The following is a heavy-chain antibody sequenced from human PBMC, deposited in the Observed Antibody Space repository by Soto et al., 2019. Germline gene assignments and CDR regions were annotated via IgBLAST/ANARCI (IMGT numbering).Heavy chain of an antibody. V-gene: IGHV3-73*01. Sequence: EVQLVESGGGLVQPGGSLKLSCAASGFTFSGSAMHWVRQASGKGLEWVGRIRSKANSYATAYAASVKGRFTISRDDSKNTAYLQMNSLKTEDTAVYYCTRPLTDNDYWGQGTLVTVSS. D-gene: IGHD7-27*01. J-gene: IGHJ4*02. CDR1: GFTFSGSA. CDR2: IRSKANSYAT. CDR3: TRPLTDNDY.